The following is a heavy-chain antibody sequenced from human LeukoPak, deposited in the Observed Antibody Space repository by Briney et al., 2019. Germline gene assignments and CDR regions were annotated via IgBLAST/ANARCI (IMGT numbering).Heavy chain of an antibody. V-gene: IGHV3-48*03. CDR2: ISSSGSTI. Sequence: GGSLRLSCAASGFTFSSYEMNWVRQAPGKGLEWVSYISSSGSTIYYADSVKGRFTISRDNAKNSLYLQMNSLRAEDTAVYYCARGVSMIAAAGTRSFYYYGMDVWGQGTTVTVSS. J-gene: IGHJ6*02. D-gene: IGHD6-13*01. CDR1: GFTFSSYE. CDR3: ARGVSMIAAAGTRSFYYYGMDV.